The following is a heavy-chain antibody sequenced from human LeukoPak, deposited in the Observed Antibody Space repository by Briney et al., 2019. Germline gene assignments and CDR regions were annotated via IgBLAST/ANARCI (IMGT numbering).Heavy chain of an antibody. J-gene: IGHJ4*02. V-gene: IGHV4-34*01. D-gene: IGHD6-19*01. Sequence: PSETLSLTCAVYGGSFSGCYWSWIRQPPGKGLEWIGEINHSGSTNYNPSLKSRVTISVDTSKNRFSLKLSSVTAADTAVYYCARGRIAVAKRIFDYWGQGTLVTVSS. CDR2: INHSGST. CDR3: ARGRIAVAKRIFDY. CDR1: GGSFSGCY.